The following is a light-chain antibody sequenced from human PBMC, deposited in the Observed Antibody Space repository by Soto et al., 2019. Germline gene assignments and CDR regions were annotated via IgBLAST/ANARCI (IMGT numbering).Light chain of an antibody. J-gene: IGKJ2*01. Sequence: DIVMTQSPDSLAVSLGERATNNCKSSQSILYSSNNKNYLAWYQHKPGQPPKLLIYWASTRESGVPDRFSGSGSGTDFTLTINSLQAEDVAVYYCQQYYTFPYSFGQGTKVDIK. CDR1: QSILYSSNNKNY. CDR3: QQYYTFPYS. V-gene: IGKV4-1*01. CDR2: WAS.